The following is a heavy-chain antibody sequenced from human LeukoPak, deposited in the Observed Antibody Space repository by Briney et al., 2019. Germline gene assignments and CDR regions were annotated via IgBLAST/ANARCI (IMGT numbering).Heavy chain of an antibody. CDR1: GGTFSSYA. D-gene: IGHD6-19*01. Sequence: ASVKVSCKASGGTFSSYAISWVRQAPGQGLEWMGRIIPILGIANYAQKFQGRVTITADKSTSTAYMELSSLRSEDTAVYYCARGIAVAGTGADAFDIWGQGTMVTVSS. V-gene: IGHV1-69*04. J-gene: IGHJ3*02. CDR2: IIPILGIA. CDR3: ARGIAVAGTGADAFDI.